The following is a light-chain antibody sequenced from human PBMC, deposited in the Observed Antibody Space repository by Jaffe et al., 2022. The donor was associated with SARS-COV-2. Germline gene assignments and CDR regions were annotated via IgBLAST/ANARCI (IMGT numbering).Light chain of an antibody. J-gene: IGKJ2*01. V-gene: IGKV2-30*02. Sequence: DVVMTQSPLSLPVTLGQPASISCRSSQSLVHSDGNTYLDWFHQRPRQSPRRLIYMVSNRDSGVPDRFSGSGSGTDFTLTISRVEAEDVGIFYCMQTTHWPHNFGQGTKLEIK. CDR1: QSLVHSDGNTY. CDR2: MVS. CDR3: MQTTHWPHN.